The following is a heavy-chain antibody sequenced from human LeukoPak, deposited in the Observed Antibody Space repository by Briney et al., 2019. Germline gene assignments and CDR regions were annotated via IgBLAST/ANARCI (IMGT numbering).Heavy chain of an antibody. CDR2: IWYDGSNK. CDR1: GFTFSSYG. CDR3: ARLGSSWAFDY. V-gene: IGHV3-33*01. J-gene: IGHJ4*02. D-gene: IGHD6-13*01. Sequence: PGGSLRLSCEVSGFTFSSYGLNWVRQAPGKGLEGVAVIWYDGSNKYYADCEKGRFTISRDNSKNTLYLEMNSLRALDTAVYYCARLGSSWAFDYWGQGTLVTASS.